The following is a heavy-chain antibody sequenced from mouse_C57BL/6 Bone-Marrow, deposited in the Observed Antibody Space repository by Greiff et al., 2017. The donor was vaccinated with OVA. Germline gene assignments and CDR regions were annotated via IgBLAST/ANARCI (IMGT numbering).Heavy chain of an antibody. CDR2: IRSKSSNYAT. CDR1: GFTFNTYA. CDR3: VRGGSNWDHWYFVV. Sequence: GGGLVQPKGSLKLSCAASGFTFNTYAMHWVRQAPGKGLEWVARIRSKSSNYATYYADSVKDRFTISRDDSQSMLYLQMNNLKTEDTAMYYCVRGGSNWDHWYFVVWGTGTTVTVSS. V-gene: IGHV10-3*01. D-gene: IGHD4-1*01. J-gene: IGHJ1*03.